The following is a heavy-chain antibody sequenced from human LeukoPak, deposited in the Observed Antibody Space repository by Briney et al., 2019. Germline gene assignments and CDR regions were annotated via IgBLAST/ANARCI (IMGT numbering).Heavy chain of an antibody. CDR3: AKGVTAMNYYFDY. Sequence: GGSLRLSCAASGFTFSSYGMHWVRQAPGKGLEWVAVISYGGSNKYYADSVKGRFTISRDNSKNTLYLQMNSLRAEDTAVYYCAKGVTAMNYYFDYWGQGTLVTVSS. V-gene: IGHV3-30*18. D-gene: IGHD5-18*01. J-gene: IGHJ4*02. CDR1: GFTFSSYG. CDR2: ISYGGSNK.